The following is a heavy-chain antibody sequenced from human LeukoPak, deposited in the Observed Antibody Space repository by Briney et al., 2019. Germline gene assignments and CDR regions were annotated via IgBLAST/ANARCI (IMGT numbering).Heavy chain of an antibody. CDR3: ARRKYSSSVGQGYYHYAMDV. D-gene: IGHD6-13*01. Sequence: GGSLRLSCVASGFTFSSYGMHWVRQAPGKGLEWVALIWEDGGNKFYADSVKGRFTMSRDNSKNTLYLQMNSLRAEDTAVYYWARRKYSSSVGQGYYHYAMDVWGQGTTVTVSS. J-gene: IGHJ6*02. CDR2: IWEDGGNK. V-gene: IGHV3-33*01. CDR1: GFTFSSYG.